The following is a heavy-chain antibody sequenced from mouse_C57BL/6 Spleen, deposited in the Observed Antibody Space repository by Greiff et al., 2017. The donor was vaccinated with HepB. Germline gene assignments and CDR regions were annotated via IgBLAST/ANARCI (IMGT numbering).Heavy chain of an antibody. D-gene: IGHD1-1*01. V-gene: IGHV5-9-1*02. J-gene: IGHJ4*01. CDR1: GFTFSSYA. CDR3: TRDLTTVVGYYAMDY. CDR2: ISSGGDYI. Sequence: EVQLVESGEGLVKPGGSLKLSCAASGFTFSSYAMSWVRQTPEKRLEWVAYISSGGDYIYYADTVKGRFTISRDNARNTLYLQMSSLKSEDTAMYYCTRDLTTVVGYYAMDYWGQGTSVTVSS.